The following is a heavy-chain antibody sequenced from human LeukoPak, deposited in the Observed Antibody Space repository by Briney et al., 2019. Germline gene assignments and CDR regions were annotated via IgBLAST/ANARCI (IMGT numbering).Heavy chain of an antibody. CDR2: ILYDGSNK. Sequence: GGSLRLSCAASGFTFSSYGMRWVRQAPGKGLEWVAVILYDGSNKYYADSVKGRFTISRDNSKNTLYLQMNSLRAEDTAVYYCAKGTVEKWLVPFDCWGQGTLVTVS. J-gene: IGHJ4*02. D-gene: IGHD6-19*01. CDR3: AKGTVEKWLVPFDC. V-gene: IGHV3-30*18. CDR1: GFTFSSYG.